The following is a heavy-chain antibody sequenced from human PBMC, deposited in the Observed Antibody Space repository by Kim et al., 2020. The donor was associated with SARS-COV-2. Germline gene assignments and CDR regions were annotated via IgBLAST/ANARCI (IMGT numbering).Heavy chain of an antibody. CDR3: AGSSFRLASGDYYYYGIEI. CDR1: GFTFSSYS. J-gene: IGHJ6*02. CDR2: ISSSSSTI. D-gene: IGHD3-9*01. Sequence: GGSLRLSCAASGFTFSSYSMHWVRQAPGKGLEWVSYISSSSSTIYYADSVKGRFTISRDNAKNTLYLQMNSLRDEDTAMYYCAGSSFRLASGDYYYYGIEIWGQGTPGTVSS. V-gene: IGHV3-48*02.